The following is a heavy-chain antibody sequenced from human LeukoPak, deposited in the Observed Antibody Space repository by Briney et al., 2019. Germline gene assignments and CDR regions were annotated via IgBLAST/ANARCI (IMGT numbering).Heavy chain of an antibody. CDR2: IYYSGNT. Sequence: SETLSLTCTVSGGSISSYYWSWIRQPPGKGLEWIGYIYYSGNTNYNPSLKSRVTISVDTSKNQFSLKLSSVTAADTAVYYCARHSVLTNYYDSSGYLDYWGQGTLVTVSS. CDR3: ARHSVLTNYYDSSGYLDY. V-gene: IGHV4-59*08. J-gene: IGHJ4*02. D-gene: IGHD3-22*01. CDR1: GGSISSYY.